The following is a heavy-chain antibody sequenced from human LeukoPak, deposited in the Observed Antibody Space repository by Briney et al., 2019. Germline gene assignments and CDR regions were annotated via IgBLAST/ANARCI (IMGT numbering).Heavy chain of an antibody. V-gene: IGHV4-39*07. CDR3: ARAEPPLAGGAYDY. CDR2: IYYSGST. Sequence: SETLSLTCTVSGGSISSSSYYWGWIRQPPGKGLEWIGSIYYSGSTYYNPSLKSRVTISVDTSKNQFSLKLSSVTAADAAVHYCARAEPPLAGGAYDYWGQGTLVTVSS. CDR1: GGSISSSSYY. J-gene: IGHJ4*02. D-gene: IGHD1-14*01.